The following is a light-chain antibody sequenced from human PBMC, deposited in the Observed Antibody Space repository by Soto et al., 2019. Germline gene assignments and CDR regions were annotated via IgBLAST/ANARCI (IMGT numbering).Light chain of an antibody. Sequence: QSVLTQPASVSGSPGQSITISCTGTSSDVGGYKYVSWYQQHPGKAPNLIIFDVSNRPSGVSNRFSGSKSGNSASLTISGLQAEDEADYYCSSYTGSNTPVVFGGGTKLTVL. CDR2: DVS. V-gene: IGLV2-14*01. J-gene: IGLJ2*01. CDR3: SSYTGSNTPVV. CDR1: SSDVGGYKY.